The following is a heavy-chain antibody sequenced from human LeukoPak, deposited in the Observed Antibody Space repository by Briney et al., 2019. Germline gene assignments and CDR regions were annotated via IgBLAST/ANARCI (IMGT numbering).Heavy chain of an antibody. Sequence: GGSLRLSCAASGFTFTTYWMSWIRQLPGKGLEWVANTNQDGTEKYYVDSVKGRFTISRDNAKNSLDLQMNSLRVEDTGIYYCVKVAKYYYGSETYYFFEHWGQGTPVTASS. CDR1: GFTFTTYW. CDR2: TNQDGTEK. V-gene: IGHV3-7*01. D-gene: IGHD3-10*01. CDR3: VKVAKYYYGSETYYFFEH. J-gene: IGHJ4*02.